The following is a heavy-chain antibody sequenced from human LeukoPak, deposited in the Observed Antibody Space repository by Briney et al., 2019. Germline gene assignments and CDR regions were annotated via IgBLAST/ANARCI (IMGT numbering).Heavy chain of an antibody. V-gene: IGHV1-24*01. D-gene: IGHD2-21*02. CDR2: FDPEDGET. Sequence: ASAKVSCKVSGYTLTELSMHWVRQAPGKGLEWMGGFDPEDGETIYAQKFQGRVTMTEDTSIDTAYMELSSLRSEDTAVYYCATWSTHNDFDFLPRIGFDYWGQGTLVTVSS. CDR1: GYTLTELS. J-gene: IGHJ4*02. CDR3: ATWSTHNDFDFLPRIGFDY.